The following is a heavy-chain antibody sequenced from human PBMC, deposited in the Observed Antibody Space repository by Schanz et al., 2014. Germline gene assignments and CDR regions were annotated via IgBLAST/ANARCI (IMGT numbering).Heavy chain of an antibody. V-gene: IGHV3-7*01. J-gene: IGHJ4*02. D-gene: IGHD3-22*01. CDR1: GFTFSRYW. Sequence: EVQLVESGGGLVQPGGSLRLCCVASGFTFSRYWMTWVRQAPGKGLEWVANIKQDGSAKNYVDSVKGRFTISRDNSKNTLYLQMNSLRAEDTAVYYCAKDLPSDYYIAYWGQGTLVTVSS. CDR3: AKDLPSDYYIAY. CDR2: IKQDGSAK.